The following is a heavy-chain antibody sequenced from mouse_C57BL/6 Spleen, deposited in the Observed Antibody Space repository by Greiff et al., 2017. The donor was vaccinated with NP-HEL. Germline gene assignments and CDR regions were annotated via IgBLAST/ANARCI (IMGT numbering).Heavy chain of an antibody. CDR2: INPNNGGT. Sequence: VQLQQSGPELVKPGASVKISCKASGYTFTDYYMNWVKQSHGKSLEWIGDINPNNGGTSYNQKFKGKATLTVDKSSSTAYMELRSLTSEDSAVYYCAREVVQAYWGQGTLVTVSA. J-gene: IGHJ3*01. V-gene: IGHV1-26*01. CDR3: AREVVQAY. CDR1: GYTFTDYY.